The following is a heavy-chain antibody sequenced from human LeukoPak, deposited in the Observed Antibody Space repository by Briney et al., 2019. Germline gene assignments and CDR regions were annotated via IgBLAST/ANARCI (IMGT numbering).Heavy chain of an antibody. Sequence: SQTLSLTSTVSGGSISSGDYYWGWIRQPPGKGLEWIVYIYYSGSTYYNPSLKSRVTISVDTSKNQFSLKLSSVTAADTAVYYCARDRAPNFHDYGDYYYYYGMDVWGQGTTVTVSS. CDR1: GGSISSGDYY. V-gene: IGHV4-30-4*01. CDR3: ARDRAPNFHDYGDYYYYYGMDV. J-gene: IGHJ6*02. CDR2: IYYSGST. D-gene: IGHD4-17*01.